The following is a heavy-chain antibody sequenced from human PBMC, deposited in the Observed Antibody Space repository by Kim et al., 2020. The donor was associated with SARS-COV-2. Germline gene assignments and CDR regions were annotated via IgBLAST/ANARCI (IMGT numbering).Heavy chain of an antibody. D-gene: IGHD1-26*01. Sequence: GGSLRLSCAASGFTFSSYGMHWVRQAPGKGLEWVAVISYDGSNKYYADSVKGRFTISRDNSKNTLYLQMNSLRAEDTAVYYCAKGFGKWELPEPWGQGTLVTVSS. V-gene: IGHV3-30*18. CDR2: ISYDGSNK. CDR3: AKGFGKWELPEP. CDR1: GFTFSSYG. J-gene: IGHJ5*02.